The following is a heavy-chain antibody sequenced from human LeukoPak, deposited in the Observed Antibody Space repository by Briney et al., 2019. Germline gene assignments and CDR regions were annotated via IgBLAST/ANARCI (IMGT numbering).Heavy chain of an antibody. CDR1: GYTFTSYG. D-gene: IGHD3-9*01. J-gene: IGHJ4*02. Sequence: ASVKVSCKASGYTFTSYGIRWVRPAPGQGLEWMGWISAYNGNTNYAQKLKGRVTMTTDPSTSTAYMELRSLRSDDTAVYYCSRNVLRYFDWLPRQDYWGQGTLVTVSS. CDR3: SRNVLRYFDWLPRQDY. CDR2: ISAYNGNT. V-gene: IGHV1-18*01.